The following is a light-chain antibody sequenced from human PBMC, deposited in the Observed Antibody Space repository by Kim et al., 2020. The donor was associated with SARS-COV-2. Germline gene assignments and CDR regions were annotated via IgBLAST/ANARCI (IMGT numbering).Light chain of an antibody. CDR2: SNN. CDR1: SSNIGSNT. CDR3: AAWDDSLNGFYV. Sequence: ELTQPPSASGTPGQRVTISCSGSSSNIGSNTVNWYQQLPGTAPKLLIYSNNQRPSGVPDRFSGSKSGTSASLAISGLQSEDGADYYCAAWDDSLNGFYVFGTGTKVTVL. J-gene: IGLJ1*01. V-gene: IGLV1-44*01.